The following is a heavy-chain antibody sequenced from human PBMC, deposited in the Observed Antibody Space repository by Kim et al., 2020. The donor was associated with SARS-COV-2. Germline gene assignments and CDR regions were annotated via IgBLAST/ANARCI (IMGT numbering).Heavy chain of an antibody. CDR3: GSSAYRAYYYYYGMDV. J-gene: IGHJ6*02. D-gene: IGHD2-2*01. V-gene: IGHV3-30-3*01. CDR1: GFTFSSYA. CDR2: ISYDGSNK. Sequence: GGSLRLSCAASGFTFSSYAMHWVRQAPGKGLEWVAVISYDGSNKYYADSVKGRFTISRDNSKNTLYLQMNSLRAEDTAVYYCGSSAYRAYYYYYGMDVWGQGTTVTVSS.